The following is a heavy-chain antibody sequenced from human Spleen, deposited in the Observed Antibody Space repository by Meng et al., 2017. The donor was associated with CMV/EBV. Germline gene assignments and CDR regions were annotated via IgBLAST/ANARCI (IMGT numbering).Heavy chain of an antibody. D-gene: IGHD6-19*01. V-gene: IGHV3-23*01. Sequence: AHGLTFSTYAMSWVRQAPGKGMEWVAAISGSGGSTYYADSVRGRFTISRDNSKNTVYLQMNNLRAEDTAIFYCAKDLEQWLVPLDYWGQGTLVTVSS. CDR2: ISGSGGST. CDR1: GLTFSTYA. CDR3: AKDLEQWLVPLDY. J-gene: IGHJ4*02.